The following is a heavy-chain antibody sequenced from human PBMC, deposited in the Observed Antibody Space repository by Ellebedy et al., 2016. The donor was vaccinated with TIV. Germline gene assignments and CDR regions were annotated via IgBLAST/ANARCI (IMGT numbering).Heavy chain of an antibody. CDR3: AKWSDYGDYEDY. CDR2: ISSSSSYI. D-gene: IGHD4-17*01. Sequence: PGGSLRLSCAASGFTFSSYSMNWVHQAPGKGLEWVSSISSSSSYIYYADSVKGRFTISRDTSKNTLYLQMNSLRAEDTAVYYCAKWSDYGDYEDYWGQGTLVTVSS. V-gene: IGHV3-21*01. CDR1: GFTFSSYS. J-gene: IGHJ4*02.